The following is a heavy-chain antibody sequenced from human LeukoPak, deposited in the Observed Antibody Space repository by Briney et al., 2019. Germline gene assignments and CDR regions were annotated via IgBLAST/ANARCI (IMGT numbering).Heavy chain of an antibody. CDR2: ISGSGGST. D-gene: IGHD3-9*01. Sequence: PGGSLRLSCAASGFTFSSYAMSWVRQAPGKGLEWVSAISGSGGSTYYADSVKGRFTISRDNSKNTLYLQMNSLRAEDTAVYYCARDREVLRYFDWLSPYYYYGMDVWGQGTTVTVSS. CDR3: ARDREVLRYFDWLSPYYYYGMDV. CDR1: GFTFSSYA. V-gene: IGHV3-23*01. J-gene: IGHJ6*02.